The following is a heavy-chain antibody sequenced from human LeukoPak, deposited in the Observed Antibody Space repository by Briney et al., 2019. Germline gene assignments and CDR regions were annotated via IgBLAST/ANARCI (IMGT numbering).Heavy chain of an antibody. CDR1: GFTFSSYA. V-gene: IGHV3-30-3*01. CDR3: ARDRYDFWSGYYPFSGYFDY. CDR2: ISYDGSNK. D-gene: IGHD3-3*01. Sequence: LGRSLRLSCAASGFTFSSYAMHWVRQAPGKGLEWVAVISYDGSNKYYADSVKGRFTISRDNSKNTLYLQMNSLRAEDTAVYYCARDRYDFWSGYYPFSGYFDYWGQGTLVTVSS. J-gene: IGHJ4*02.